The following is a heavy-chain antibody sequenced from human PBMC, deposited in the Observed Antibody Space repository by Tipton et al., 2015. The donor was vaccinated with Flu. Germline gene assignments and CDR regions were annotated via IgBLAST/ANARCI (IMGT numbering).Heavy chain of an antibody. Sequence: TLSLTCTVSGGSISTSGYYWGWIRQPPGKGLEYIGSVYYTGGTYFNPSLKSRVTVSIDTSKKQFSLKLNSVTAADTAVYYCARLSLSFNAFDIWGQGTTVIVSS. CDR1: GGSISTSGYY. CDR2: VYYTGGT. D-gene: IGHD2/OR15-2a*01. CDR3: ARLSLSFNAFDI. J-gene: IGHJ3*02. V-gene: IGHV4-39*07.